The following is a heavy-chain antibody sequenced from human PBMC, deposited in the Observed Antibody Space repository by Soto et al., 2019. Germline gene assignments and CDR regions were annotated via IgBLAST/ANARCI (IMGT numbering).Heavy chain of an antibody. CDR2: ISWNSDNI. CDR3: AKDLYSNYGDAFDI. J-gene: IGHJ3*02. CDR1: GFTFDGYA. D-gene: IGHD4-4*01. V-gene: IGHV3-9*01. Sequence: PPRISCAASGFTFDGYAMHWVRQAPGKGLEWVSGISWNSDNIVYADSVKGRFTISRDNAKNSLYLQMNSLRAEDTALYYCAKDLYSNYGDAFDIWGQGTMVTVSS.